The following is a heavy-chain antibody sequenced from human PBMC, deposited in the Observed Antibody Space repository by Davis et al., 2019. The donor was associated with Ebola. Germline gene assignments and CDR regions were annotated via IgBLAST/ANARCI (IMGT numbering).Heavy chain of an antibody. D-gene: IGHD3-22*01. J-gene: IGHJ4*02. CDR3: ARGRDYFDSSSNFDY. CDR1: PFSISTYS. CDR2: IYYTGST. V-gene: IGHV4-59*01. Sequence: SETLSLTCTLSPFSISTYSWSWIRQPPGKGLEWIGYIYYTGSTNYNPSLKSRVTISVDTSKNQFSLKLSSVTAADTAVYFCARGRDYFDSSSNFDYWGQGTLVTVSS.